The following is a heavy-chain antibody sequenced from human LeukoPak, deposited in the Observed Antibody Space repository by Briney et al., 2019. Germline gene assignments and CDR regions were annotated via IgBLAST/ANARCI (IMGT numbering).Heavy chain of an antibody. Sequence: ASVKVSCKASGYTFTSYGISWVRQAPGQGLEWMGWISAYNGNTNYAQKLQGRVTMTTDTSTSTAYMELRSLRSDDTAVYYCARDRKPDYYYYYMDVWGKGTTVTVSS. V-gene: IGHV1-18*01. J-gene: IGHJ6*03. CDR1: GYTFTSYG. CDR3: ARDRKPDYYYYYMDV. CDR2: ISAYNGNT.